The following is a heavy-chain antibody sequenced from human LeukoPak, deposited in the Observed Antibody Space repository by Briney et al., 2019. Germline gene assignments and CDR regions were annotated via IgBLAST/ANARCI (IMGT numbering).Heavy chain of an antibody. CDR2: ISWNSGSI. D-gene: IGHD5-12*01. Sequence: GGSLRLSCVASGFSFSSYWMAWVRQAPGKGLEWVSGISWNSGSIGYADSVKGRFTISRDNAKNSLYLQMNSLRAEDTALYYCAKGYDLYYYYYMDVWGKGTTVTVSS. J-gene: IGHJ6*03. V-gene: IGHV3-9*01. CDR3: AKGYDLYYYYYMDV. CDR1: GFSFSSYW.